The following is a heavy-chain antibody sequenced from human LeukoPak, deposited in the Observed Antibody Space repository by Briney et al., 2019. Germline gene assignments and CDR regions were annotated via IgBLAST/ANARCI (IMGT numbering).Heavy chain of an antibody. CDR2: IYYRGST. Sequence: PSETLSLTCTVYGCSISSYYCSWIRQPPGKGLGWNGYIYYRGSTNYNPSLKSRVNISVDTSKNQLSLKLSSVTAADTAVYYCERLYSSGWYYFDYWGQGTMVTVSS. CDR1: GCSISSYY. CDR3: ERLYSSGWYYFDY. J-gene: IGHJ4*02. D-gene: IGHD6-19*01. V-gene: IGHV4-59*08.